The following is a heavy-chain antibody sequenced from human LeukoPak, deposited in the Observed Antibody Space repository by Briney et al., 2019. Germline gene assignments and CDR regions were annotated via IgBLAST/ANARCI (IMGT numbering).Heavy chain of an antibody. CDR1: GYTFTVYY. J-gene: IGHJ5*02. Sequence: ASVKVSCKASGYTFTVYYMHWVRQAPGQGLEWMGWINPNSGGTNYAQKFQGRVTMTRDTSISTAYMELSRLRSDDTAVYYCARDYYDSSGYYSTYWFDPWGQGTLVTVSS. CDR2: INPNSGGT. D-gene: IGHD3-22*01. V-gene: IGHV1-2*02. CDR3: ARDYYDSSGYYSTYWFDP.